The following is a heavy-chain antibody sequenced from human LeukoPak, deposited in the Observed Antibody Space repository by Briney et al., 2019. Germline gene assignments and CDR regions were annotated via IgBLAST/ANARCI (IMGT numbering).Heavy chain of an antibody. CDR3: ARDHCSGGSCISEKYYFDY. Sequence: GGSLRLSCAASGFTFSSYAMHWVRQAPGKGLEYVSAISSNGGSTYYANSVKGRFTISRDNSKNTLYLQMGSLRAEDMAVYYCARDHCSGGSCISEKYYFDYWGQGTLVTVSS. CDR2: ISSNGGST. D-gene: IGHD2-15*01. J-gene: IGHJ4*02. CDR1: GFTFSSYA. V-gene: IGHV3-64*01.